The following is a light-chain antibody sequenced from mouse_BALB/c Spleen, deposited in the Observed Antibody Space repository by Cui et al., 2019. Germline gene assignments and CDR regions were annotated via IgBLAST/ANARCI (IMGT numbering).Light chain of an antibody. Sequence: DIVMTQSPSSLSVSAGEKVTMSCKSRQSLLNSGNQKNYLAWYQQKPGQPPKLLIYGAPTRESGVPDRFTGSGSGTDFTLTISSVQAEDLAVYYCQNDHSYPYTFGGGTKLEIK. J-gene: IGKJ2*01. V-gene: IGKV8-28*01. CDR2: GAP. CDR3: QNDHSYPYT. CDR1: QSLLNSGNQKNY.